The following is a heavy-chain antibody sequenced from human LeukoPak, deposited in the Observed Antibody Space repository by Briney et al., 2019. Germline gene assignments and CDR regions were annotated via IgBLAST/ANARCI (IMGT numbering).Heavy chain of an antibody. V-gene: IGHV3-23*03. D-gene: IGHD3-10*01. CDR2: TYSGGRT. CDR3: ARVYYGSGSLHYYYYYMDV. CDR1: GFTFSSYA. J-gene: IGHJ6*03. Sequence: PGGSLRLSCAASGFTFSSYAMSWVRQAPGKGLEWVSVTYSGGRTYYADSVKGRFTISRDNSKNALNLQMHNLRAEDTAVYYCARVYYGSGSLHYYYYYMDVWGKGTTVTISS.